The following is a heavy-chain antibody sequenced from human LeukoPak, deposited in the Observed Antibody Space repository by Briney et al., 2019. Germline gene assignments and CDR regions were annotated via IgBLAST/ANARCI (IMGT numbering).Heavy chain of an antibody. CDR2: FCCSGNT. CDR3: ARRQDIVVVPAGMPYDFDY. J-gene: IGHJ4*02. D-gene: IGHD2-2*01. V-gene: IGHV4-39*01. CDR1: GDSISNTNYY. Sequence: SETLSLTCTVSGDSISNTNYYWGWIRQPPGKGLEWIGSFCCSGNTYYNPSLKSRVTISVDTSKNQFSLKLSSVTAADTAVYYCARRQDIVVVPAGMPYDFDYWGQGALVTVSS.